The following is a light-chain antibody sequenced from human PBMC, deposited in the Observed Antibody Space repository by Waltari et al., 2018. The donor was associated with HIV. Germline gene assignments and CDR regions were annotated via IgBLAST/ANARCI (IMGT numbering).Light chain of an antibody. CDR2: EGI. CDR1: SSDVGNYNL. Sequence: QSALTQPASVSGSPGQSITISCTGTSSDVGNYNLVSWYQQHPGKAPKLMIYEGIKRPSGVSNRISGSKSGNTASLTISGLQAEDEADYYCCSYGGCSNWVFGGGTKLTVL. CDR3: CSYGGCSNWV. J-gene: IGLJ3*02. V-gene: IGLV2-23*01.